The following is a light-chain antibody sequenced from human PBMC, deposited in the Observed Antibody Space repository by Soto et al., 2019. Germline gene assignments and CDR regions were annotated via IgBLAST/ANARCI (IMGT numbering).Light chain of an antibody. CDR3: QQYGTSPWT. CDR1: QSVRTNY. CDR2: GAS. V-gene: IGKV3-20*01. J-gene: IGKJ1*01. Sequence: ETVFTQSPATVSFSPGETATLSCGASQSVRTNYLAWYQQKPGQAPRLLIYGASNRATGIPDGFSGSGSGTDFSLTISRLEPEDFAVYFCQQYGTSPWTLGQGTKVDIK.